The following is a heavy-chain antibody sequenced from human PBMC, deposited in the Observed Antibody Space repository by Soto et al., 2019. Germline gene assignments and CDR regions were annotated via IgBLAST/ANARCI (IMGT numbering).Heavy chain of an antibody. D-gene: IGHD3-22*01. CDR1: GFTFSSYG. J-gene: IGHJ4*02. CDR3: AGDYYDSSGQVDYFDY. V-gene: IGHV3-30*03. CDR2: ISYDGSNK. Sequence: QVQLVESGGGVVQPGRSLRLSCAASGFTFSSYGMHWVRQAPGKGLEWVAVISYDGSNKYYADSVKGRFTISRDNSKNTLYLQMNSLRAEDTAVYYCAGDYYDSSGQVDYFDYWGQGTLVTVSS.